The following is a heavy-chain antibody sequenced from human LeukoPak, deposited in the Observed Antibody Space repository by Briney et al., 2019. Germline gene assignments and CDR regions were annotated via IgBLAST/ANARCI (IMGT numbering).Heavy chain of an antibody. D-gene: IGHD6-13*01. Sequence: GGSLRLSCAASGFTFSSYEMNWDRQAPGKGLEWVSYISSSGSTIYYADSVKGRFTISRDNAKNSLYLQMNSLRAEDMALYYCAKGRRIAAAGDAFDIWGQGTMVTVSS. J-gene: IGHJ3*02. CDR2: ISSSGSTI. CDR1: GFTFSSYE. CDR3: AKGRRIAAAGDAFDI. V-gene: IGHV3-48*03.